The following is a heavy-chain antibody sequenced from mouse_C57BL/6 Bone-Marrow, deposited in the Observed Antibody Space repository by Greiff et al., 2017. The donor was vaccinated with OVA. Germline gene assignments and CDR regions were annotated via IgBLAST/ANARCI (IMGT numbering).Heavy chain of an antibody. V-gene: IGHV1-55*01. J-gene: IGHJ2*01. Sequence: QVQLQQPGAELVKPGASVKMSCKASGYTFTSYWITWVKQRPGQGLEWIGDIYPGSGSTNYNEKFKSKATLTVDTSSSTAYMQLSSLTSEDSAVYYCARGQRGRRYFDYWGQGTTLTVSS. CDR3: ARGQRGRRYFDY. D-gene: IGHD4-1*02. CDR2: IYPGSGST. CDR1: GYTFTSYW.